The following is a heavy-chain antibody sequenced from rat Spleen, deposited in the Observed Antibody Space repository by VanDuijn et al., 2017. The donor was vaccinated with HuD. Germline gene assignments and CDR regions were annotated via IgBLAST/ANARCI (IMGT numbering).Heavy chain of an antibody. D-gene: IGHD1-10*01. J-gene: IGHJ4*01. CDR3: ASQGGYNCLVMDA. CDR2: ISYDGSNT. Sequence: EVQLVESGGGLVQPGRSLKLSCAASGFTFSDYGMPWVRQAPTKGLEWVATISYDGSNTYYPDSLKGRFTISRDNAKRTLSLQMNSLRSEDTATYYCASQGGYNCLVMDAWGQGASVTVSS. CDR1: GFTFSDYG. V-gene: IGHV5-29*01.